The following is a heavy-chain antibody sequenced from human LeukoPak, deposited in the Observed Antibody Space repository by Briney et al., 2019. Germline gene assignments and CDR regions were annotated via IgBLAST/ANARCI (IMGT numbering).Heavy chain of an antibody. V-gene: IGHV1-18*04. D-gene: IGHD2-2*01. CDR2: ISAYNGNT. CDR1: GYTFTSYG. Sequence: ASVKVSCKASGYTFTSYGISWVRQAPGQGLEWMGWISAYNGNTNYAQKLQGRVTMTTDTSTSTAYMELRSLRSDDTAVYYCARDRAGYCSSTSCYLGQDYYYYYGMDVWGKGTTVTVSS. J-gene: IGHJ6*04. CDR3: ARDRAGYCSSTSCYLGQDYYYYYGMDV.